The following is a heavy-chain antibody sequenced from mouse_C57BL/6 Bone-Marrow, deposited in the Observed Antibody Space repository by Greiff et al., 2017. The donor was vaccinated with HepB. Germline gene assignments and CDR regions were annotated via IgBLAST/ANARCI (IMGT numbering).Heavy chain of an antibody. CDR3: TTSYYGSLYAMDY. CDR1: GFNIKDDY. J-gene: IGHJ4*01. CDR2: IDPENGDT. D-gene: IGHD1-1*01. V-gene: IGHV14-4*01. Sequence: VQLQQSGAELVRPGASVKLSCTASGFNIKDDYMHWVKQRPEQGLEWIGWIDPENGDTEYASKFQGKATITADTSSNTAYLQLSSLTSEDTAVYYCTTSYYGSLYAMDYWGQGTSVTVSS.